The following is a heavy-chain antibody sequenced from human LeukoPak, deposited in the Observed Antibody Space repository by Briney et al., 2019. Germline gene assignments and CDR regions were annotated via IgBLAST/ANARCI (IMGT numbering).Heavy chain of an antibody. CDR2: IYYSGST. J-gene: IGHJ4*02. Sequence: SETLSLTCTVSGGSISGSYWNWIRQPPGKGLEWIGYIYYSGSTNYNPSLKSRVTISVDTSKNQFSLKLSSVTAADTAVYYCARKTVDYDILTGYYYRGYFDYWGQGTLVTVSS. CDR1: GGSISGSY. CDR3: ARKTVDYDILTGYYYRGYFDY. V-gene: IGHV4-59*01. D-gene: IGHD3-9*01.